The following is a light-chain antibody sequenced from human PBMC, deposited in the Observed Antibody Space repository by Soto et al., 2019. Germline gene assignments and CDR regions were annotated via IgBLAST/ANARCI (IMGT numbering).Light chain of an antibody. V-gene: IGLV2-8*01. J-gene: IGLJ1*01. CDR1: SSDVGGYNY. CDR3: CSYTRTSNHYF. CDR2: EVN. Sequence: QSVLTQPPSASGSPGQSVAISCTGTSSDVGGYNYVSWYQQHPGKAPKLMIYEVNKRPSGVPDRFSGYTSGNTASLTVSGLQAEDEAVYYCCSYTRTSNHYFFGRGTKVTVL.